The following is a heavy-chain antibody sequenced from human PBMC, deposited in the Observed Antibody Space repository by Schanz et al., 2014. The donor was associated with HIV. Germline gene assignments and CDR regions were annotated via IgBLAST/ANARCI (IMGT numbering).Heavy chain of an antibody. CDR3: ARDKSNLGMDS. CDR1: GFTFNNYA. CDR2: ISTGGDST. J-gene: IGHJ5*01. V-gene: IGHV3-23*01. Sequence: EVQLLESGGGLVQPGGSLRLSCVASGFTFNNYAMTWVRQAPGKGLEWVSAISTGGDSTYVDSVKGRFTISRDNSKSTLYLQMNTLRADDTAVYYCARDKSNLGMDSWGQGTLVTVSS.